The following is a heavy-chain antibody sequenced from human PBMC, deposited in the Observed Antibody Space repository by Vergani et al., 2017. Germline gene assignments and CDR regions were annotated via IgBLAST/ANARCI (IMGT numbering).Heavy chain of an antibody. J-gene: IGHJ3*02. D-gene: IGHD5-18*01. CDR2: IYYSGST. V-gene: IGHV4-59*01. CDR3: ARDRTAMVKSPDAFDI. Sequence: QVQLQESGPGLVKPSETLSLTCTVSGGSISSYYWSWIRQPPGKGLEWIGYIYYSGSTNYNPSLKSRVTISVDTSKNQFSLKLSSVTAADTAMYYCARDRTAMVKSPDAFDIWGQGTMVTVSS. CDR1: GGSISSYY.